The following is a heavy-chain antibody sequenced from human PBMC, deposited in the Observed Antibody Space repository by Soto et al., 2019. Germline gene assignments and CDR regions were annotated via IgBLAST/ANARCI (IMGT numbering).Heavy chain of an antibody. CDR1: GGSVNNNAFS. J-gene: IGHJ6*02. Sequence: SETLSLTCTVSGGSVNNNAFSWTWIRQHPGKGPECIGHISSSGGASYSPSLKSRVTISVDTSKNQFSLKMSSVTAADTAVYYCARDRRYCTNGVGSYYYYYGMDVWGQGTTVTVSS. CDR2: ISSSGGA. D-gene: IGHD2-8*01. CDR3: ARDRRYCTNGVGSYYYYYGMDV. V-gene: IGHV4-31*03.